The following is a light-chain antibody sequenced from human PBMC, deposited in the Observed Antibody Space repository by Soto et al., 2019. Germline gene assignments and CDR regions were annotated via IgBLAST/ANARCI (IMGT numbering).Light chain of an antibody. CDR1: QSVSSD. CDR3: QQYNNWPRT. CDR2: GAS. J-gene: IGKJ1*01. V-gene: IGKV3-15*01. Sequence: ERGMTQFPATLSVSPGGRAPLSCRASQSVSSDLAWYHRKPGQAPRLLIYGASTRATGIPARFSGSGSGTEFTLTINSLQSEDFAVYYCQQYNNWPRTFGQGTKVDIK.